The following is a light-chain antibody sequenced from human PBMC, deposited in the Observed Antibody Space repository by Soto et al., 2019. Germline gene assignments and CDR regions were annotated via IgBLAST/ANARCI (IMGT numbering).Light chain of an antibody. J-gene: IGKJ3*01. Sequence: DIQMTQSPSSLSASVVDRVTITCLASQSISSYLNWYQQKPGKAPKLLIYAASSWQSGVSSRFSGSGSGTDFTLTISSLQPEDFATYYCQQGNSFPFTFGPGTKVDIK. CDR3: QQGNSFPFT. CDR1: QSISSY. CDR2: AAS. V-gene: IGKV1-39*01.